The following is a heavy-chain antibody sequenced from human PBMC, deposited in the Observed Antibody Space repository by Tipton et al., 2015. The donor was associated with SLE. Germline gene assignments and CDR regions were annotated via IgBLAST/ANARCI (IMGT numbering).Heavy chain of an antibody. Sequence: TLSLTCTLYGGSFSAYSWTWVRQPPGKGLEWIGEVDRTGVTNYNPSLRGRVFMSSDTSESRFSLTLSSVTAADTAVYYCARDETSRWYYNWGRGTLVTVSS. CDR2: VDRTGVT. D-gene: IGHD3-22*01. CDR3: ARDETSRWYYN. J-gene: IGHJ4*02. CDR1: GGSFSAYS. V-gene: IGHV4-34*01.